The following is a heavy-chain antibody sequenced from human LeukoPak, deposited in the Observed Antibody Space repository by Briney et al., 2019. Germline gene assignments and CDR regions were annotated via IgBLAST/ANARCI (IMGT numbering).Heavy chain of an antibody. D-gene: IGHD5-18*01. CDR1: GFTFSSYA. Sequence: PGGSLRLSCAASGFTFSSYAMSWVRQAPGKGLEWVSAISGSGGSTYYADSVKGRFTISRDNAKNSLYLQMNSLRAEDTAVYYCARDRPPYSYGSFDYWGQGTLVTVSS. J-gene: IGHJ4*02. CDR2: ISGSGGST. CDR3: ARDRPPYSYGSFDY. V-gene: IGHV3-23*01.